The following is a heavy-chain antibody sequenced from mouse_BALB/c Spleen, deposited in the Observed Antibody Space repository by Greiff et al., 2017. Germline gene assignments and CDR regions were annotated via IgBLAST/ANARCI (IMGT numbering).Heavy chain of an antibody. V-gene: IGHV1S137*01. Sequence: QVQLQQSGAELVRPGVSVKISCKGSGYTFTDYAMHWVKQSHAKSLEWIGVISTYYGDASYNQKFKGKATMTVDKSSSTAYMELARLTSEDSAICYCAKNVREAWFAYWGQGTLVTVSA. CDR3: AKNVREAWFAY. CDR1: GYTFTDYA. CDR2: ISTYYGDA. J-gene: IGHJ3*01. D-gene: IGHD1-1*01.